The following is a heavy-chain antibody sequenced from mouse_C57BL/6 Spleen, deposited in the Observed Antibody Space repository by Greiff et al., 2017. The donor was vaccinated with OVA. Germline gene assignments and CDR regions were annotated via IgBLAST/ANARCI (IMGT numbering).Heavy chain of an antibody. V-gene: IGHV1-82*01. CDR2: MYPGDGDT. CDR1: GYAFSSSW. Sequence: VQLKQSGPELVKPGASVKISCKASGYAFSSSWMNWVKQRTGKGLEWIGRMYPGDGDTNYNGKFKGKATLTADKSSSTAYMQLSSLTSEDSAVYFCARWYYGSSFNWGDYWGQGTTLTVSS. J-gene: IGHJ2*01. D-gene: IGHD1-1*01. CDR3: ARWYYGSSFNWGDY.